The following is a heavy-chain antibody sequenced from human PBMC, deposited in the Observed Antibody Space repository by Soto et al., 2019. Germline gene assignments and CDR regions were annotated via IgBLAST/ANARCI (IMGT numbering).Heavy chain of an antibody. CDR1: GFTFSSYG. CDR2: ISYDGSNK. Sequence: PGGSLRLSCAASGFTFSSYGMHWVRQAPGKGLEWVAVISYDGSNKYYADSVKGRFTISRDNSKNTLYLQMNSLRAEDTAVYYCAKLLAVARPLWGQGTLVTVSS. CDR3: AKLLAVARPL. J-gene: IGHJ4*02. D-gene: IGHD6-19*01. V-gene: IGHV3-30*18.